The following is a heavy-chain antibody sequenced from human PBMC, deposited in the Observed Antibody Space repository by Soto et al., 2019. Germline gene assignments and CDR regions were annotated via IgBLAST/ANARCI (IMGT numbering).Heavy chain of an antibody. Sequence: GGSLRLSCAASGFTFDDYTMHWVRQAPGKGLEWVSLISWDGGSTYYADSVKGRFTISRDNSKNSLYLRMNSLRTEDTALYYCAKEGSSTWYPGGGSLDPGGQGTIVAVYS. CDR2: ISWDGGST. J-gene: IGHJ5*02. V-gene: IGHV3-43*01. CDR1: GFTFDDYT. D-gene: IGHD6-13*01. CDR3: AKEGSSTWYPGGGSLDP.